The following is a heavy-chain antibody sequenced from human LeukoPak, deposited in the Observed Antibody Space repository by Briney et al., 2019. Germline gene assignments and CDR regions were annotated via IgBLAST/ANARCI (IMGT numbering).Heavy chain of an antibody. V-gene: IGHV3-7*01. Sequence: GGSLRLSCAASGFTFSSYWMSWVRRAPGKGLEWVANIKQDGSEKYYVASVKGRFTISRDNAKNSLYLQMNSLRAEDTAVYYCARGDVVVVPAAANTYYYYGMDVWGQGTTVTVSS. CDR3: ARGDVVVVPAAANTYYYYGMDV. CDR1: GFTFSSYW. CDR2: IKQDGSEK. J-gene: IGHJ6*02. D-gene: IGHD2-2*01.